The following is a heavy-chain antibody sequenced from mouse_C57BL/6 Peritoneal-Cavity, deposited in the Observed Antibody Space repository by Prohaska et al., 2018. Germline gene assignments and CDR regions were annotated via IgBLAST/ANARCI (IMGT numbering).Heavy chain of an antibody. Sequence: QVQLQQPGAELVKPGASVKMSCKASGYTFTSYWITWVKQRPGQGLEWIGDIYPGSGSTNYNEKFKSKATLTVDTSSCTAYMQLSSLTSEDSAVYYWAKLGYGSSPFAYWGQGTLVTVSA. CDR2: IYPGSGST. D-gene: IGHD1-1*01. CDR1: GYTFTSYW. V-gene: IGHV1-55*01. J-gene: IGHJ3*01. CDR3: AKLGYGSSPFAY.